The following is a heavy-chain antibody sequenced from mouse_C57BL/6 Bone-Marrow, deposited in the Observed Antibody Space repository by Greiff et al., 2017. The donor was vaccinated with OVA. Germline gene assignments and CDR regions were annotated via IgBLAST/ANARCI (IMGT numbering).Heavy chain of an antibody. V-gene: IGHV1-50*01. CDR3: ARSPLFYYGSSLYYFDY. D-gene: IGHD1-1*01. J-gene: IGHJ2*01. CDR1: GYTFTSYW. CDR2: IDPSDSYT. Sequence: VQLQQPGAELVKPGASVKLSCKASGYTFTSYWMQWVKQRPGQGLEWIGEIDPSDSYTNYNQKFKGKATLTVDTSSSTAYMQLSSLTSEDSAVYYCARSPLFYYGSSLYYFDYWGQGTTLTVSS.